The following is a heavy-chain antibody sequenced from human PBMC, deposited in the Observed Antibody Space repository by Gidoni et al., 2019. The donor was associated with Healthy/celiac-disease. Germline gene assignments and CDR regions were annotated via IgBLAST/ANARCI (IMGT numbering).Heavy chain of an antibody. Sequence: QVQLQESGPGLVKPSGTLSRTCAVSGGSISSSNWWRWVRQPPGKGLEWIGDIYHSGSTNYHPSLKRRFTISVDTSKNQFSLKLSSVTAADPAVYYCASLAEWPDYWGQGTLVTVSS. J-gene: IGHJ4*02. CDR2: IYHSGST. V-gene: IGHV4-4*02. D-gene: IGHD3-3*01. CDR1: GGSISSSNW. CDR3: ASLAEWPDY.